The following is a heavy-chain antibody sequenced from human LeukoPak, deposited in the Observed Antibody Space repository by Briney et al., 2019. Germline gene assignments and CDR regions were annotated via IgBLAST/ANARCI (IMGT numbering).Heavy chain of an antibody. V-gene: IGHV3-23*01. J-gene: IGHJ4*02. CDR3: VKGRISEDGLDF. CDR1: GFTFSRSA. CDR2: ISSPGNT. Sequence: PGGSLRLSCAASGFTFSRSAMTWVRQTPGKGLDCVSSISSPGNTYYADSVKGRFTISRDNSKNMLYLQMNSLRAEDTAVYYCVKGRISEDGLDFWGQGTLVTVSS. D-gene: IGHD6-13*01.